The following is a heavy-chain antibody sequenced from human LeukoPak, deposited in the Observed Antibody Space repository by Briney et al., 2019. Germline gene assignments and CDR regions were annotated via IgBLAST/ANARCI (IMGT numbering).Heavy chain of an antibody. J-gene: IGHJ6*03. D-gene: IGHD3-10*01. CDR1: GGSFSGYY. CDR3: ARGMTYYCGSGSYYNRLGFYYYYMDV. Sequence: KASETLSLTCAVYGGSFSGYYWSWIRQPPGKGLEWIGEINHSGSTNYNPSLKSRVTISVDTSKNQFSLKLSSVTAADTAVYYCARGMTYYCGSGSYYNRLGFYYYYMDVWGKGTTVTVSS. CDR2: INHSGST. V-gene: IGHV4-34*01.